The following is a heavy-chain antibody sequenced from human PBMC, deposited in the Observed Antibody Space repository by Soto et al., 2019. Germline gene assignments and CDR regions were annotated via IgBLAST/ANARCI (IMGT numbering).Heavy chain of an antibody. CDR3: AREYCSSTSCRRSFGSTYYYGMDV. CDR1: GHTLTELS. CDR2: FDPEDGET. Sequence: ASVKVSCKVSGHTLTELSMHWVRQAPGKGLEWMGGFDPEDGETIYAQKFQGKVTMAEDTSTDTAYMELSSLRSEDAAVYYCAREYCSSTSCRRSFGSTYYYGMDVWGPGTTVTVSS. D-gene: IGHD2-2*01. J-gene: IGHJ6*02. V-gene: IGHV1-24*01.